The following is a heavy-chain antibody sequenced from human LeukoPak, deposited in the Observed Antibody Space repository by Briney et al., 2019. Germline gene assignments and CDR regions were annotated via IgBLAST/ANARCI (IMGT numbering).Heavy chain of an antibody. CDR1: GGSISSYY. V-gene: IGHV4-59*01. CDR2: IYYSGST. J-gene: IGHJ4*02. CDR3: AREPRIDNYFDY. Sequence: SGTLSLTCTVSGGSISSYYWSWIRQPPGKGLEWIGYIYYSGSTNYNPSLKSRVTISVDTSKNQFSLKLSSVTAADTAVYYCAREPRIDNYFDYWGQGTLVTVSS. D-gene: IGHD3-22*01.